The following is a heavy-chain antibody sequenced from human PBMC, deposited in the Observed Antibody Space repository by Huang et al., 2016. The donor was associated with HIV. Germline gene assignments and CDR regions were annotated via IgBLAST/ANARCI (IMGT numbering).Heavy chain of an antibody. CDR1: GYTFSNYD. D-gene: IGHD2-15*01. Sequence: QVQLVQSGAEVKKPGASVKVSCKASGYTFSNYDINWVRQAPGQGLEWMVWMNPNSGNTGYARKFKGRVTMTRSTSISTAYMELSRLRFEDTAVYYCATLPPVNYGRSGGRVRDYWGQGSLVTVSS. CDR2: MNPNSGNT. CDR3: ATLPPVNYGRSGGRVRDY. J-gene: IGHJ4*02. V-gene: IGHV1-8*01.